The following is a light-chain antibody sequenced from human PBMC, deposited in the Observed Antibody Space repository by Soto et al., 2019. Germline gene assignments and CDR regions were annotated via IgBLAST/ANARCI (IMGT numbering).Light chain of an antibody. CDR1: QSVRGSS. CDR2: GVS. V-gene: IGKV3-20*01. Sequence: EIVLTQAPVTLSLSPGGRVTLSCSASQSVRGSSLAWYQQKPGQAPRLLIYGVSSRATGIPRRFSGSGSGTDSTLTISRLEPEDFAVYYCQMHGSSPPGTFGQGTKVDIK. J-gene: IGKJ1*01. CDR3: QMHGSSPPGT.